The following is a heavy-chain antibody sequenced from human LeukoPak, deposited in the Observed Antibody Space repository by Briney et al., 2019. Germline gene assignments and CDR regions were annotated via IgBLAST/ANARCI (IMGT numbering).Heavy chain of an antibody. CDR1: GFTFSSYW. V-gene: IGHV3-7*01. CDR2: IKKDGSDK. J-gene: IGHJ4*02. CDR3: VVGSGWRFDY. Sequence: GGSLRLSCAASGFTFSSYWMNWVRQAPGKGLEWVANIKKDGSDKNYLGSVKGRFTISRDNAKNSLYVQMNSLRVEDTAVYYCVVGSGWRFDYWGQGTLVTVSS. D-gene: IGHD6-19*01.